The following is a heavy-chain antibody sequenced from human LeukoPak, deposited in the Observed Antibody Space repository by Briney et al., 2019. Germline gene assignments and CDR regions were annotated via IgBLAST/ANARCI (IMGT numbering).Heavy chain of an antibody. J-gene: IGHJ6*02. CDR1: GYSFTTYW. D-gene: IGHD3-10*01. Sequence: GESLKISCKGSGYSFTTYWIGCVRQMPGKGMEWMGIIYPGDSDTRYSPSFQGQVTNSADKSISTAYLQWSSLKASDTAMYFCARIKRITLVRGVIITFSGMDVWGQGTTVTVSS. CDR3: ARIKRITLVRGVIITFSGMDV. V-gene: IGHV5-51*01. CDR2: IYPGDSDT.